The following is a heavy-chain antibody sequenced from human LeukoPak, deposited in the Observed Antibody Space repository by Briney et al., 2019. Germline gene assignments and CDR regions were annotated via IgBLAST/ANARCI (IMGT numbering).Heavy chain of an antibody. Sequence: KSGGSLRLSCAASGFTFSSYWMSWVRQAPGKGLEWVGRIKSKTDGGTTDYAAPVKGRFTISRDDSKNTLYLQMNSLKTEDTAVYYCTTEDGYGGDYWGQGTLVTVSS. CDR2: IKSKTDGGTT. J-gene: IGHJ4*02. CDR1: GFTFSSYW. V-gene: IGHV3-15*01. D-gene: IGHD4/OR15-4a*01. CDR3: TTEDGYGGDY.